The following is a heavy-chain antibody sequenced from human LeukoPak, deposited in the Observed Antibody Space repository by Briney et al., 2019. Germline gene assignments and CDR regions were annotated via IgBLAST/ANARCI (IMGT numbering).Heavy chain of an antibody. Sequence: GGSLRLSCAASGFTFSSYAMSWVRQAPGKGLEWVSVISGSGGRTSYADSVKGRFTVSRDNSKNTLYLQMNSLRAEDTAVYYCARGGSTGNWFDPWGQGTLVTVSS. J-gene: IGHJ5*02. V-gene: IGHV3-23*01. D-gene: IGHD2-2*01. CDR3: ARGGSTGNWFDP. CDR1: GFTFSSYA. CDR2: ISGSGGRT.